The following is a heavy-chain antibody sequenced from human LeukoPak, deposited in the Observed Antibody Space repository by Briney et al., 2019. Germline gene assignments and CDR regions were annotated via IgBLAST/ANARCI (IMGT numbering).Heavy chain of an antibody. D-gene: IGHD3-10*01. CDR2: IYTSGST. J-gene: IGHJ4*02. CDR3: ARDRDTMVRGVIIRGGYYDY. CDR1: GFTFSSYW. V-gene: IGHV4-4*07. Sequence: GSLRLSYAASGFTFSSYWMSWIRQPAGKGLEWIGRIYTSGSTNYNPSLKSRVTMSVDTSKNQFSLKLSSVTAADTAVYYCARDRDTMVRGVIIRGGYYDYWGQGTLVTVSS.